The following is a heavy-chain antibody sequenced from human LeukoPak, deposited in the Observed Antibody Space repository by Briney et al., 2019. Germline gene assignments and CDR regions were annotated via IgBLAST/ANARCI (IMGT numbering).Heavy chain of an antibody. Sequence: GGSLRLSCAASGFTFSDYYMSWIRQAPGKGLEWVSYISSSSSYTNYADSVKGRFTISRDNAKNSLYLQMNSLRAEDTAVYYCARDQPGAYCYDSSGYSLDYWGQGTLVTVSS. CDR2: ISSSSSYT. V-gene: IGHV3-11*06. CDR1: GFTFSDYY. D-gene: IGHD3-22*01. CDR3: ARDQPGAYCYDSSGYSLDY. J-gene: IGHJ4*02.